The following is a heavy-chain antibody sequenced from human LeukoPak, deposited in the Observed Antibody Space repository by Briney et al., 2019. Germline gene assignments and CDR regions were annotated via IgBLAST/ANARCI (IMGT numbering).Heavy chain of an antibody. V-gene: IGHV1-46*03. CDR2: IKPLGGDT. CDR1: GYTFTTYF. D-gene: IGHD5-18*01. CDR3: ARGPNYSYGLLDY. Sequence: ASVRDSCKAFGYTFTTYFIHWVRQAPGQGLEWMGMIKPLGGDTTYAQKIQGRVTMTRDTSTSTVHMELRSLISEDTAVYFCARGPNYSYGLLDYWGQGTQVTVTS. J-gene: IGHJ4*02.